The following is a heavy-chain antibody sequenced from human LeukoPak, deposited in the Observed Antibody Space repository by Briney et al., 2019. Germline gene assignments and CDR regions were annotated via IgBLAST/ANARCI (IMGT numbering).Heavy chain of an antibody. Sequence: SETLSLTCTVSGGSISSGSYYWSWIRQPAGKGLEWIGRIYTSGSTNYNPSLKSRVTISVGTSKNQFSLKLSSVTAADTAVYYCARDGYYDSSGYPVYWGQGTLVTVSS. V-gene: IGHV4-61*02. D-gene: IGHD3-22*01. J-gene: IGHJ4*02. CDR3: ARDGYYDSSGYPVY. CDR2: IYTSGST. CDR1: GGSISSGSYY.